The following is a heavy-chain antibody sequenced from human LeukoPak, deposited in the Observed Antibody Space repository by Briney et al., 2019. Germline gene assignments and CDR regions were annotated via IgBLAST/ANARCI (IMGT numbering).Heavy chain of an antibody. CDR1: GGSISSSSYY. J-gene: IGHJ4*02. V-gene: IGHV4-39*02. CDR2: IYYSGST. Sequence: SETLSLTCTVSGGSISSSSYYWGWIRQPPGKGLEWIGSIYYSGSTYYNPSLKSRVTISVDTSKNQFSLKLSSVTAADTAVYYCGRDVAASVDYWGQGTLVTVSS. D-gene: IGHD6-13*01. CDR3: GRDVAASVDY.